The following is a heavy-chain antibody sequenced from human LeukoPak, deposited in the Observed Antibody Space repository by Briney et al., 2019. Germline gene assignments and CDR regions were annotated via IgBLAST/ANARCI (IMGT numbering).Heavy chain of an antibody. V-gene: IGHV4-34*01. CDR3: ARDYGGNPNHWYFDL. CDR2: INHSGST. D-gene: IGHD4-23*01. J-gene: IGHJ2*01. Sequence: KPSETLSLTCAVYGGSFSGYYWSWIRPPPGKGLEWIGEINHSGSTNYNPSLKSRVTISVDTSKNQFSLKLSSVTAADTAVYYCARDYGGNPNHWYFDLWGRGTLVTVSS. CDR1: GGSFSGYY.